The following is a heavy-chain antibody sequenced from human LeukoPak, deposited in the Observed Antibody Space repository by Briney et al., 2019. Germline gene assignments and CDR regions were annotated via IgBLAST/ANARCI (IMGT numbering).Heavy chain of an antibody. V-gene: IGHV3-74*01. Sequence: GGSLRLSCAASGFTFSSNWMHWVRQAPGKGLVWVSRINEDGSTTNYADSVKGRSTIFRDNAKNSLYLQMNSLRAEDTAVYYCARDCSGGSCDYYGMDVWGQGTTVTVSS. J-gene: IGHJ6*02. CDR2: INEDGSTT. CDR3: ARDCSGGSCDYYGMDV. D-gene: IGHD2-15*01. CDR1: GFTFSSNW.